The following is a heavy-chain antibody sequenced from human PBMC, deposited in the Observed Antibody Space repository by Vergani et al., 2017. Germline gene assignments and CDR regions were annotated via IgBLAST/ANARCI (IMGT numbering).Heavy chain of an antibody. D-gene: IGHD2-2*02. Sequence: QVQLQQWGAGLLKPSGTLSLTCAVYGGSFSGYYWSWIRPPPGKGLEWIGEINHSGSTNYNPSLKSRVTISVDTSKNQFSLKLSSVTAADTAVYYCASGRYCSSTSCYTTNYYYMDVWGKGTTVTVSS. CDR3: ASGRYCSSTSCYTTNYYYMDV. CDR2: INHSGST. V-gene: IGHV4-34*01. CDR1: GGSFSGYY. J-gene: IGHJ6*03.